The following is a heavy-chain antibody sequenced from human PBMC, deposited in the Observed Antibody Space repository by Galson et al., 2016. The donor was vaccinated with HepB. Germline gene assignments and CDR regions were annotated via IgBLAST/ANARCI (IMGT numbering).Heavy chain of an antibody. CDR3: ASRSGSYYLRL. CDR1: GLSVKI. D-gene: IGHD1-26*01. V-gene: IGHV3-66*01. J-gene: IGHJ4*02. Sequence: SLRLSCAAPGLSVKIMNWVRQTPGKGLEWVSVVYSDGITYYADSVKGRFTISSDSSKNTLYLQMNSLRAEDSAVYYCASRSGSYYLRLWGQGTVVTVSS. CDR2: VYSDGIT.